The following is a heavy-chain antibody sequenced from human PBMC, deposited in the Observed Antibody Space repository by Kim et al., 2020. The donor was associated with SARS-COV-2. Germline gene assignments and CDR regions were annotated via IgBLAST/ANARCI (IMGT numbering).Heavy chain of an antibody. Sequence: STTNHADSGKGRITIHRDNAKNTVYLQMNSLRAEDTAVYYCARSYSDWGQGTLVTVSS. J-gene: IGHJ4*02. CDR2: STT. V-gene: IGHV3-74*01. CDR3: ARSYSD. D-gene: IGHD4-4*01.